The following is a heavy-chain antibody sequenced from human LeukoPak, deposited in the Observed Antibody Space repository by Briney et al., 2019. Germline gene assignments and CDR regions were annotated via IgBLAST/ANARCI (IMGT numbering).Heavy chain of an antibody. Sequence: GGSLRLSCAASGFTFSSYWMSWVRQAPGKGLEWVANIKQDGSEKYYVDSVKGRFTISRDNAKNSLYLQMNSLRAEDTAVFYCAKDGSGSPYYFDYWGQGTLVTVSS. CDR2: IKQDGSEK. D-gene: IGHD3-10*01. V-gene: IGHV3-7*03. J-gene: IGHJ4*02. CDR1: GFTFSSYW. CDR3: AKDGSGSPYYFDY.